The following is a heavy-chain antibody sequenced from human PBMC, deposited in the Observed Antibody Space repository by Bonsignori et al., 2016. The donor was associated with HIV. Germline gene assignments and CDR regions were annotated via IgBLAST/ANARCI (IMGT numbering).Heavy chain of an antibody. V-gene: IGHV4-34*01. D-gene: IGHD1-26*01. CDR2: INHSGST. CDR3: ALVGATTSNWFDP. Sequence: PGKGLEWIGEINHSGSTNYNPSLKSRVTISVDTSKNQFSLKLSSVTAADTAVYYCALVGATTSNWFDPWGQGTLVTVSS. J-gene: IGHJ5*02.